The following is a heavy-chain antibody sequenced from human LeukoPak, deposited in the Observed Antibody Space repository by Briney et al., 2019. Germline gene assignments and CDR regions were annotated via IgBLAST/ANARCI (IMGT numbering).Heavy chain of an antibody. Sequence: GGSLRLSCAASGFTFSSYGMHWVRQAPGKGLEWVAFIRSDGSNKYYADSVKGRFTISRDNSKNTLYLQMNSLRAEDTAVYYCARDGVLRHFDWLYYFDYWGQGTLVTVSS. CDR1: GFTFSSYG. V-gene: IGHV3-30*02. CDR2: IRSDGSNK. D-gene: IGHD3-9*01. CDR3: ARDGVLRHFDWLYYFDY. J-gene: IGHJ4*02.